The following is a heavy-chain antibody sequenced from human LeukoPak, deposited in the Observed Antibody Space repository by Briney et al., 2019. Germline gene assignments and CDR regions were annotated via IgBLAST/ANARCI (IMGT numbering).Heavy chain of an antibody. CDR3: SREAFCDSTSCPQDL. D-gene: IGHD2-21*01. V-gene: IGHV1-2*02. Sequence: RASVRVSCKASGYTFTGHFIFWVRQAPGQRLELMAWISPDSGVTNYAHTLQGRVTISRDTSNSTPYLDMNSLTSEDTALYYCSREAFCDSTSCPQDLGGQDTLVTV. J-gene: IGHJ1*01. CDR1: GYTFTGHF. CDR2: ISPDSGVT.